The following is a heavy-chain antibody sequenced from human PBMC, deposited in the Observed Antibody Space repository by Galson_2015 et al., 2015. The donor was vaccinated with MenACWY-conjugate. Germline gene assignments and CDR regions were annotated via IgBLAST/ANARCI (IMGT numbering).Heavy chain of an antibody. V-gene: IGHV3-74*01. CDR3: ARDNNWSFDS. D-gene: IGHD1-1*01. CDR2: IKADGSFS. CDR1: GFTFNNYW. Sequence: SLRLSCAASGFTFNNYWMRWVRQPPGKGLEWISYIKADGSFSNYADSVKGRFTISTDNAKNMVYLQMDGLGDEDTAVYFCARDNNWSFDSWGQGPLVTVSS. J-gene: IGHJ4*02.